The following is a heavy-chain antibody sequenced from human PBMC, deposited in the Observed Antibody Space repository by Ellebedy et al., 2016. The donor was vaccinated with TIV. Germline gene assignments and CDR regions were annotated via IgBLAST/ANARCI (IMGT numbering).Heavy chain of an antibody. CDR1: GFSLSTNGVG. CDR2: IYWNDGE. Sequence: SGPTLVKPTQTLTLTCTFSGFSLSTNGVGVGWIRQSPGQALDWLALIYWNDGETYNPSLKSRLTITKDTSKNQVVLTMTNMDPVDTATYYCAHRRPAARPWYFDYWGQGTLVTVSA. J-gene: IGHJ4*02. CDR3: AHRRPAARPWYFDY. V-gene: IGHV2-5*01. D-gene: IGHD6-6*01.